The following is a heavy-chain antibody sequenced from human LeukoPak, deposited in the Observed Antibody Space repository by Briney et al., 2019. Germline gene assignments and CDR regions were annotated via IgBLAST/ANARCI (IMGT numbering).Heavy chain of an antibody. Sequence: SQTLSLTCNVSGGSISSGGYYWGWIRQHPGKGLEWIGYIYNSGSTYYNSSLKSRVTISLDTSKNQFSLKLSSVTAADTAVYYCAKTDSSGYYSDWWGQGTLVTVSS. CDR2: IYNSGST. CDR3: AKTDSSGYYSDW. V-gene: IGHV4-31*03. CDR1: GGSISSGGYY. D-gene: IGHD3-22*01. J-gene: IGHJ4*02.